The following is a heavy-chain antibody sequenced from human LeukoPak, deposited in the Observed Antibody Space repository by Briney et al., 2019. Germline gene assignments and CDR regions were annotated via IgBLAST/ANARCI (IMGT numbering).Heavy chain of an antibody. CDR3: TTPGSYWGFDAFDI. V-gene: IGHV3-15*01. D-gene: IGHD1-26*01. CDR2: IKSKTDGGTT. Sequence: GGSLRLSCAASGFTFSNAWMSWVRQAPGKGLEWVGRIKSKTDGGTTDYAAPVKGRFTTSRDDSKNTLYLQMNSLKTEDTAVYYCTTPGSYWGFDAFDIWGQGTMVTVSS. CDR1: GFTFSNAW. J-gene: IGHJ3*02.